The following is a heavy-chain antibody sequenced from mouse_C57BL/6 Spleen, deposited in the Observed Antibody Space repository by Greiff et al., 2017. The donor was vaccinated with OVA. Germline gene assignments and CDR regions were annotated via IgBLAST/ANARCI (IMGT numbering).Heavy chain of an antibody. V-gene: IGHV1-52*01. CDR1: GYTFTSYW. J-gene: IGHJ1*03. Sequence: QVQLQQPGAELVRPGSSVKLSCKASGYTFTSYWMHWVKQRPIQGLEWIGNIDPSDSETHYNQKFKDKATLTVDKSSSTAYMQLSSLTSEDSAVYYCARSGYYGSSYFDVWGTGTTVTVSS. CDR3: ARSGYYGSSYFDV. CDR2: IDPSDSET. D-gene: IGHD1-1*01.